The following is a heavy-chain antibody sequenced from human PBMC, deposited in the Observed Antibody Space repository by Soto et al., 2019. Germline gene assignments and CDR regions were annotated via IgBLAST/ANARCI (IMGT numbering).Heavy chain of an antibody. Sequence: SETLSLTCTVSGGSISNYYWSWIRQPPGRGLEWIGYIHYSGNTKYNPSLKSRVTISADTSKNQFSLKLSSVTAADTAVYYCARGHYDFWSGYFATIDYWGQGSLVTVSS. D-gene: IGHD3-3*01. CDR1: GGSISNYY. V-gene: IGHV4-59*08. J-gene: IGHJ4*02. CDR3: ARGHYDFWSGYFATIDY. CDR2: IHYSGNT.